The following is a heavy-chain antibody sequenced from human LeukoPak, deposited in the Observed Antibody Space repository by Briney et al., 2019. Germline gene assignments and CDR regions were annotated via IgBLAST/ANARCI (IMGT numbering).Heavy chain of an antibody. D-gene: IGHD6-13*01. CDR2: ISAYNGNT. CDR1: GYTFTTYG. J-gene: IGHJ4*02. V-gene: IGHV1-18*01. Sequence: ASVKVSCTASGYTFTTYGISWVRQAPGQGLEWMGWISAYNGNTNYAQKLQGRVTMTTDTSTSTAYMELRSLRFDDTAVYYCARAYAVPIAALDYWGQGTLVTVSS. CDR3: ARAYAVPIAALDY.